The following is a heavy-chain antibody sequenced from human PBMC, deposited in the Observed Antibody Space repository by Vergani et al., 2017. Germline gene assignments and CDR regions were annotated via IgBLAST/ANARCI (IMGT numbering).Heavy chain of an antibody. CDR1: GFTFDDYA. V-gene: IGHV3-9*01. Sequence: EVQLVESGGGLVQPGRSLRLSCAASGFTFDDYAMHWVRQAPGKGLEWVSGISWNSGSIGYADSVKGRFTISRDNSKNTLYLQMNSLRAEDTAVYYCAREVGGLRYFDWLLGPFDYWGQGTLVTVSS. D-gene: IGHD3-9*01. CDR2: ISWNSGSI. J-gene: IGHJ4*02. CDR3: AREVGGLRYFDWLLGPFDY.